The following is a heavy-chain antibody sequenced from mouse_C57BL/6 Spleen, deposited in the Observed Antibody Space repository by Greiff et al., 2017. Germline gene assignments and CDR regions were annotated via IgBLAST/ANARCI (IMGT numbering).Heavy chain of an antibody. CDR2: ISYDGSN. CDR3: AREGGYGNSYAMDY. D-gene: IGHD2-10*02. J-gene: IGHJ4*01. Sequence: EVKLMESGPGLVKPSQSLSLTCSVTGYSITSGYYWNWIRQFPGNKLEWMGYISYDGSNNYNPSLKNRISITRDTSKNQFFLKLNSVTTEDTATYYCAREGGYGNSYAMDYWGQGTSVTVSS. V-gene: IGHV3-6*01. CDR1: GYSITSGYY.